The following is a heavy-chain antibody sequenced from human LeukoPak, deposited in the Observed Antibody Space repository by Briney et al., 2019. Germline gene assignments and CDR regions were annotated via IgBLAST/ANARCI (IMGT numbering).Heavy chain of an antibody. D-gene: IGHD6-13*01. Sequence: PGGSLRLSCAASGFTFSTYSMSWVRLAPGKGLEWVSGISGSGANTYYADSVKGRFTISRDNSKNTLYLQMNSLRAEDTAVFYCAKYPASGGYFGYWGQGTLVTVSS. V-gene: IGHV3-23*01. CDR2: ISGSGANT. J-gene: IGHJ4*02. CDR1: GFTFSTYS. CDR3: AKYPASGGYFGY.